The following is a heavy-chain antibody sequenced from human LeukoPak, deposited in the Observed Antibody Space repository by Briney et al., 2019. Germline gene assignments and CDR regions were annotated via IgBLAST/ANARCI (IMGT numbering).Heavy chain of an antibody. J-gene: IGHJ4*02. Sequence: ASVKVSCKASGYTFTSYDINWVRQATGQGLEWMGWMSPNSGNTGYAQKFQGGVTMTRDTSIGTAYLELSSLKSEDTAVYYCARTPPNWGADYWGQGTLVTVSS. CDR3: ARTPPNWGADY. CDR1: GYTFTSYD. D-gene: IGHD7-27*01. V-gene: IGHV1-8*01. CDR2: MSPNSGNT.